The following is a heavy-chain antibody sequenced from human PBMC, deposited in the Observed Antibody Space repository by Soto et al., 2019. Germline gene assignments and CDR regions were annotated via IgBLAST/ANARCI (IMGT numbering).Heavy chain of an antibody. CDR1: GFSLSNARMG. D-gene: IGHD3-9*01. CDR2: IFSNDEK. CDR3: ARINDILTGFDY. V-gene: IGHV2-26*01. Sequence: QVTLKESGPVLVKPTETLTLTCTVSGFSLSNARMGVSWIRQPPGKALEWLAHIFSNDEKSYSTSLKSRLTISKDTSISQVVLTMTNMDPVDTATYYCARINDILTGFDYWGQGTLVTVSS. J-gene: IGHJ4*02.